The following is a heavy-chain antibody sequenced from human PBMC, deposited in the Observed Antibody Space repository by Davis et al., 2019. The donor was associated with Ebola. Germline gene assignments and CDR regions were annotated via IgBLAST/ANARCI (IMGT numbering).Heavy chain of an antibody. Sequence: HTGGSLRLSCAASGFTFSSYWMNWVRQAPGKGLVWVSRINKDGSGTSYADSVKGRFTISRDNSKNTLYLQMNSLRAEDTAVYYCARDRGDSSGYYYFDYWGQGTLVTVSS. V-gene: IGHV3-74*01. CDR1: GFTFSSYW. D-gene: IGHD3-22*01. J-gene: IGHJ4*02. CDR2: INKDGSGT. CDR3: ARDRGDSSGYYYFDY.